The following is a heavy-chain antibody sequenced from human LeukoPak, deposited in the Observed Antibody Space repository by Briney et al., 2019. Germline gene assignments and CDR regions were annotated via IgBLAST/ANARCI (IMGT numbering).Heavy chain of an antibody. V-gene: IGHV4-59*01. CDR1: GGSFSGYY. J-gene: IGHJ5*02. D-gene: IGHD2-15*01. CDR2: IYYSGST. Sequence: SETLSLTCAVYGGSFSGYYWSWIRQPPGKGLEWIGYIYYSGSTNYNPSLKSRVTISVDTSKNQFSLKLSSVTAADTAVYYCARDRGGYCSGGSCYNHRFDPWGQGTLVTVSS. CDR3: ARDRGGYCSGGSCYNHRFDP.